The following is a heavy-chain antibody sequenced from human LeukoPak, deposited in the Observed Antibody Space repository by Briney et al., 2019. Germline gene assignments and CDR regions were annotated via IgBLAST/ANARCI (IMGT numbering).Heavy chain of an antibody. D-gene: IGHD3-3*01. CDR1: GYSFTSYW. V-gene: IGHV5-51*01. CDR2: IYPGDSDT. CDR3: ARGSYDFWSGSQVDY. Sequence: ESLKISCKGSGYSFTSYWIGWVRQMPGKGLEWMGIIYPGDSDTRYSPSFQGQVTISADKSISTAYLQWSSLKASDTAMYYCARGSYDFWSGSQVDYWGQGTLVTVSS. J-gene: IGHJ4*02.